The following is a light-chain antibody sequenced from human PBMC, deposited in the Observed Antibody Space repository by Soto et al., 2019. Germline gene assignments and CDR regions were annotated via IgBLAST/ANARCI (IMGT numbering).Light chain of an antibody. J-gene: IGLJ2*01. V-gene: IGLV2-14*03. CDR1: SSDVGAYDY. CDR2: DVS. Sequence: QSVLTQPASVSGSPGQSITISCAGTSSDVGAYDYVSWYQQYPGKAPKLMIYDVSDRPSGVSNRFSGSKSGNTASLTISRLQAEDEDDYYCSSFTSTTTLVFGGGTKLTVL. CDR3: SSFTSTTTLV.